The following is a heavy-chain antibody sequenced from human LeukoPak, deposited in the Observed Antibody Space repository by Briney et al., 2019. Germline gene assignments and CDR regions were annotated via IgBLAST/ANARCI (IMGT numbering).Heavy chain of an antibody. J-gene: IGHJ4*02. D-gene: IGHD3-22*01. Sequence: GGSLRLSCAASGFTFNNYAMNWVRQAPGKGLEWVAVIWYDGSNKYYADSVKGRFTISRDNSKNTLYLQMNSLRAEDTAVYYCAREMIVVVITGGTDYWGQGTLVTVSS. V-gene: IGHV3-33*08. CDR2: IWYDGSNK. CDR1: GFTFNNYA. CDR3: AREMIVVVITGGTDY.